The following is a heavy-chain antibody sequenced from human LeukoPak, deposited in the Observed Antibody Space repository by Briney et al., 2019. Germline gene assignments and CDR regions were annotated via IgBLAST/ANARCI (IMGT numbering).Heavy chain of an antibody. D-gene: IGHD4-23*01. J-gene: IGHJ3*02. CDR2: IGTSSTYT. CDR3: ARVDVVTVGKNAFDI. Sequence: GGSLRLSCAASGFTFSDYYMSWIRQAPGKGLEWVSYIGTSSTYTNYADSVKGRFSISRDNSKNTLYLQMNSLRAEDTAVYYCARVDVVTVGKNAFDIWGQGTMVTVSS. V-gene: IGHV3-11*05. CDR1: GFTFSDYY.